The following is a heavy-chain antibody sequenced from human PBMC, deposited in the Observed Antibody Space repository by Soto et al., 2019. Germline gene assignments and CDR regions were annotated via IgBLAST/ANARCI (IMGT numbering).Heavy chain of an antibody. CDR3: TFAPNWTYQLTRY. V-gene: IGHV1-8*01. CDR2: MNPNSGNT. CDR1: GYTFTSYD. Sequence: ASVKVSCKASGYTFTSYDINWVRQATGQGLEWMGWMNPNSGNTGYAQKFQGRVTMTRNTSISTAYMELSSLRSEDTAVYYCTFAPNWTYQLTRYWGRGTLVTVSS. D-gene: IGHD2-2*01. J-gene: IGHJ4*02.